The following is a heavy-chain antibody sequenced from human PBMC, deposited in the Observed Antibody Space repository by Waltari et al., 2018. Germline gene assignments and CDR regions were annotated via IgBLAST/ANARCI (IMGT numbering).Heavy chain of an antibody. Sequence: QVQLQESGPGLVKPSETLSLTCTVSGYSISSGYYWGWIRHPPGKGLEWIGSIYHSGSTYYNPSLKSRVTISVDTSKNQFSLKLSSVTAADTAVYYCARDLATGARGLFDYWGQGTLVTVSS. J-gene: IGHJ4*02. D-gene: IGHD7-27*01. CDR1: GYSISSGYY. CDR3: ARDLATGARGLFDY. V-gene: IGHV4-38-2*02. CDR2: IYHSGST.